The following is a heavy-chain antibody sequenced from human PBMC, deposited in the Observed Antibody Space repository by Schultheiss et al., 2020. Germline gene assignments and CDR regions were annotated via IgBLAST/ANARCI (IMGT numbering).Heavy chain of an antibody. D-gene: IGHD3-3*01. CDR3: ARAEGLEWLLYSFDY. CDR2: MNPNSGGT. V-gene: IGHV1-18*01. CDR1: GYTFTSYG. J-gene: IGHJ4*02. Sequence: ASVKVSCKASGYTFTSYGISWVRQAPGQGLEWMGWMNPNSGGTNYAQKFQGRVTMTTDTSTSTAYMELRSLRSDDTAVYYCARAEGLEWLLYSFDYWGQGRLGTVAS.